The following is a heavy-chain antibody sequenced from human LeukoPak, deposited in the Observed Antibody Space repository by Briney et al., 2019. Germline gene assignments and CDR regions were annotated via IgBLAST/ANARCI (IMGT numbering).Heavy chain of an antibody. D-gene: IGHD3-10*01. V-gene: IGHV3-23*01. CDR3: AKDPLWFGESPNWFDP. CDR1: GFTFSSYA. CDR2: ISGSGGST. J-gene: IGHJ5*02. Sequence: GGSLRLPCAASGFTFSSYAMSWVRQAPGKGLEWVSAISGSGGSTYYADSVKGRFTISRDNSKNTLYLQMNSLRAEDTAVYYCAKDPLWFGESPNWFDPWGQGTLVTVSS.